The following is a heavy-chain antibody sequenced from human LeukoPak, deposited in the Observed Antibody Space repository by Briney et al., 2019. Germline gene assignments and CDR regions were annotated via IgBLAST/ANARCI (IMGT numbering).Heavy chain of an antibody. V-gene: IGHV4-31*03. J-gene: IGHJ3*02. CDR2: IHYSGTT. Sequence: SQTLSLTCTVSGGSISSGTYFWNWIRQHPGQGLECIGYIHYSGTTYYNPSLNSRITLSVDTSKNQFSLNLSSVTAADTAVYFCARIPSLRYFDWLGAFDIWGQGTKVTVSS. CDR3: ARIPSLRYFDWLGAFDI. D-gene: IGHD3-9*01. CDR1: GGSISSGTYF.